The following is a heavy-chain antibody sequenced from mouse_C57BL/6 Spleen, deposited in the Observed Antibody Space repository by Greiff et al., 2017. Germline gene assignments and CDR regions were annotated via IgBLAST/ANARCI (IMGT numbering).Heavy chain of an antibody. V-gene: IGHV1-64*01. J-gene: IGHJ4*01. D-gene: IGHD1-1*01. CDR3: ARITRVVAQMDY. Sequence: QVQLQQPGAELVKPGASVKLSCKASGYTFTSYWMHWVKQRPGQGLEWIGMIHPNSGSTNYNEKFKSKATLTVDKSSSTAYLQLSSLTSEDSAVDYCARITRVVAQMDYWGQGTSVTVSS. CDR1: GYTFTSYW. CDR2: IHPNSGST.